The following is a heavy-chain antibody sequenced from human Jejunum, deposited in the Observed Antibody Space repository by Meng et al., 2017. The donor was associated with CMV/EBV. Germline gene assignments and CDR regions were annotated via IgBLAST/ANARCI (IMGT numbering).Heavy chain of an antibody. V-gene: IGHV2-5*02. Sequence: TSGVSVGWIRQSPGKAPEWLAVVYWDSDIRYRPSLKGRVTITRDTSKNQVVLTMINMDPVDTSTYSRVKGTRIPHGSGGRAYYFANWGQGTLVTVSS. CDR2: VYWDSDI. CDR3: VKGTRIPHGSGGRAYYFAN. J-gene: IGHJ4*02. CDR1: TSGVS. D-gene: IGHD3-10*01.